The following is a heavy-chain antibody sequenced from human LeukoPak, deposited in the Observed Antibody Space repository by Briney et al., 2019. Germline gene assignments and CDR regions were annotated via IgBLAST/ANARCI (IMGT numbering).Heavy chain of an antibody. CDR2: INPNSGGT. CDR1: GYTFTGYY. CDR3: ARERTIAARKGDWSDP. Sequence: ASVKVACKASGYTFTGYYMHWVRQAPGQGLEWMGRINPNSGGTNYAQKFQGRVTMTRDTSISTAYMELSRLRSDDTAVYYCARERTIAARKGDWSDPWGQGTLVTVSS. V-gene: IGHV1-2*06. J-gene: IGHJ5*02. D-gene: IGHD6-6*01.